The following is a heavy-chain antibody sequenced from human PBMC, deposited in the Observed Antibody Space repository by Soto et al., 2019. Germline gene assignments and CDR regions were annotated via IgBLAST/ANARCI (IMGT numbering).Heavy chain of an antibody. Sequence: QTLSLTCAISGDSVSSNSAAWNWIRQSPSRGLEWLGRTYYRSKWYNDYAVSVKSRITINPDTSKNQFSLQLNSVTPEDTAVYYCARDLSTYSSSWSRNWFDPWGQGTLVTVSS. CDR3: ARDLSTYSSSWSRNWFDP. D-gene: IGHD6-13*01. CDR1: GDSVSSNSAA. CDR2: TYYRSKWYN. V-gene: IGHV6-1*01. J-gene: IGHJ5*02.